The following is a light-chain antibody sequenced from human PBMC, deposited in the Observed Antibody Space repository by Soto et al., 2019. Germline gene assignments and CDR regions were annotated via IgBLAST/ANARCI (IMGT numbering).Light chain of an antibody. Sequence: EIVMTQSPATLSVSPGERATLSCRASQSVRDNLAWYQQQPGQPPRLLIYGTSIRATGIPARFSGGASGTEFTLTISSLQSADLAVYYCQQYDNWPLTFGGGTKVEIK. CDR2: GTS. V-gene: IGKV3-15*01. CDR1: QSVRDN. CDR3: QQYDNWPLT. J-gene: IGKJ4*01.